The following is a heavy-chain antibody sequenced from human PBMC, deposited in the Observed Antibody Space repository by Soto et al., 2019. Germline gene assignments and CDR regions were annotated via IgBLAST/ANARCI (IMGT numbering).Heavy chain of an antibody. V-gene: IGHV4-4*07. CDR2: LYSTGTL. J-gene: IGHJ4*02. D-gene: IGHD3-16*02. CDR3: ARENESYRSLDY. CDR1: GDSISYYT. Sequence: SETLSLTCIVSGDSISYYTWTWIRQPAGKTLEWIGRLYSTGTLTYNPTLKSRVTMSVDTSKNQLSLTLNSVTAADTAVYFCARENESYRSLDYWGQGTVVTVSS.